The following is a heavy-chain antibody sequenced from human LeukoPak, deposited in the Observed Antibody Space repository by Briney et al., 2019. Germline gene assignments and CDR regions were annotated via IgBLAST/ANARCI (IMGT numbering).Heavy chain of an antibody. V-gene: IGHV4-31*03. CDR2: IYYSGST. J-gene: IGHJ4*02. CDR3: ASHYGGNSGFDY. Sequence: SETLFLTCTVSGGSISSGGYYWSWIRQHPGKGLEWIGYIYYSGSTYYNPSLKSRVTISVDTSKNQFSLKLSSVTAADTAVYYCASHYGGNSGFDYWGQGTLVTVSS. D-gene: IGHD4-23*01. CDR1: GGSISSGGYY.